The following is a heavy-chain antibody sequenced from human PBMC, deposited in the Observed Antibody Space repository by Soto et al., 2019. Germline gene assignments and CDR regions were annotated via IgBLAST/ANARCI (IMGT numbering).Heavy chain of an antibody. CDR2: INPSGGST. D-gene: IGHD3-9*01. V-gene: IGHV1-46*01. CDR3: ARGGMYYDILTGYSNYYYYGMDV. Sequence: GASVKVSCKASGSTFTSYYMHWVRQAPGQGLEWMGIINPSGGSTSYAQKFQGRVTMTRDTSTSTVYMELSSLRSEDTAVYYCARGGMYYDILTGYSNYYYYGMDVWGQGTTVTVSS. CDR1: GSTFTSYY. J-gene: IGHJ6*02.